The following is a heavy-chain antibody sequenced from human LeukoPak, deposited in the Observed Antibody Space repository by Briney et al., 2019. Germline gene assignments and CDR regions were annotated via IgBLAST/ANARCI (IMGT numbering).Heavy chain of an antibody. CDR2: SSHCGMT. Sequence: SETLSLTCAGGSFSGYYWSWIRQPPGKGREWIGESSHCGMTNYNPSLKSRGTVPVDTSQNQFSLKLRSVTAADTAVYYCARGPRWLRTFDYWGQGTLVTVSS. D-gene: IGHD5-12*01. V-gene: IGHV4-34*01. CDR1: GSFSGYY. CDR3: ARGPRWLRTFDY. J-gene: IGHJ4*02.